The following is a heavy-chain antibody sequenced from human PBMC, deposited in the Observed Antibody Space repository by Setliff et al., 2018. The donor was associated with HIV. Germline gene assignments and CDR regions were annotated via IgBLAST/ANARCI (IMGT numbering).Heavy chain of an antibody. J-gene: IGHJ4*02. CDR1: GGTFSSYI. CDR2: IHPIFGTT. CDR3: ARGIPRGTVFGVVGYFDY. V-gene: IGHV1-69*13. Sequence: SVKVSCKASGGTFSSYITAWVRQAPGQGLEWMGGIHPIFGTTNYARDFMGRVSITADESTNTAYMELSSLRSDDSAIYYCARGIPRGTVFGVVGYFDYWGQGTLVTVSS. D-gene: IGHD3-3*01.